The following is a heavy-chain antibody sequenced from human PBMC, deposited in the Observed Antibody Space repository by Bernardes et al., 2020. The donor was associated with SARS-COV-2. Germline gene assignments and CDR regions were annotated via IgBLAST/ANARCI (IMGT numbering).Heavy chain of an antibody. CDR3: AGYGSGSYKWFDP. J-gene: IGHJ5*02. D-gene: IGHD3-10*01. CDR2: ISGSGGST. Sequence: GGSLSPSCAASGFTFSRYAMTWVRPAPGKGLEWVSTISGSGGSTYYADSVKGRFTISRDNSKNTLYLQMNSLRAEDTAVFYCAGYGSGSYKWFDPWGQGTLVTVSS. CDR1: GFTFSRYA. V-gene: IGHV3-23*01.